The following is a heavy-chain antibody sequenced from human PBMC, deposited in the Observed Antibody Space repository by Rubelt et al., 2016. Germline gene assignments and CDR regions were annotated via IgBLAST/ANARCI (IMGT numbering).Heavy chain of an antibody. CDR1: GFTFSSYA. Sequence: EVQLLESGGGLVQPGGSLRLSCAASGFTFSSYAMSWVRQAPGRGLEWVSYIRGGTTTIFYAGSGKGRFTISRDNAKSSLYLQMNSLRAEDTAVYYCARVGWALWTGSVADYWGHGTLVTVSS. V-gene: IGHV3-48*04. CDR2: IRGGTTTI. D-gene: IGHD3/OR15-3a*01. J-gene: IGHJ4*01. CDR3: ARVGWALWTGSVADY.